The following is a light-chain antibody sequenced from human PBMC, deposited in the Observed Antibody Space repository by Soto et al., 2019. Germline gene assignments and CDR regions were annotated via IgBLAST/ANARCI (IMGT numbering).Light chain of an antibody. CDR1: QSLSSSY. CDR3: QHYGSSHT. CDR2: GAS. J-gene: IGKJ2*01. Sequence: EIVLTQSPGTLSLSPGERATLSCWASQSLSSSYLAWYQQKPGQAPRLLIYGASHRATGIPDRFSGSASGTDFTLTISRLEPEDFAVYYCQHYGSSHTFGQGTQLEIK. V-gene: IGKV3-20*01.